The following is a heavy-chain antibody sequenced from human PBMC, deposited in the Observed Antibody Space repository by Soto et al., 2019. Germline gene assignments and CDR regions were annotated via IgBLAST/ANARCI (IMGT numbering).Heavy chain of an antibody. V-gene: IGHV4-59*01. CDR2: IYYSGST. D-gene: IGHD3-9*01. J-gene: IGHJ6*02. CDR3: ARDSNYDILTGPTSLGMDV. Sequence: SETLSLTCTVSGGSISSYSWSWIRQPPGKGLEWIGYIYYSGSTNYNPSLKSRVTISVDTSKNQFSLKLSSVTAADTAVYYCARDSNYDILTGPTSLGMDVWGQGTTVTVS. CDR1: GGSISSYS.